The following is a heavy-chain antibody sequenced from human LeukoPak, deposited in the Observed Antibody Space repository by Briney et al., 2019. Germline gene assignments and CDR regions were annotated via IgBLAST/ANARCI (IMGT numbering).Heavy chain of an antibody. CDR3: ARQGERWLQLRAFDY. J-gene: IGHJ4*02. CDR2: IIPIFGTA. D-gene: IGHD5-24*01. CDR1: GGTFSSYA. Sequence: SVRVSCKASGGTFSSYAISWVRQAPGQGLEWMGGIIPIFGTANYAQKFQGRVTITTDESTSTAYMELSSLRSEDKAVYYCARQGERWLQLRAFDYWGQGTLVTVSS. V-gene: IGHV1-69*05.